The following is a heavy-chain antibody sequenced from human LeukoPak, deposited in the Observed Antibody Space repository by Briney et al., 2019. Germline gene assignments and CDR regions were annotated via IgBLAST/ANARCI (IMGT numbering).Heavy chain of an antibody. J-gene: IGHJ4*02. D-gene: IGHD3-22*01. CDR2: ISWNSGSI. V-gene: IGHV3-9*01. CDR1: GFTFDDYA. Sequence: PGGSLRLSCAASGFTFDDYAMHWVRQAPVKGLEWVSGISWNSGSIGYADSVKGRFTISRDNAKNSLYLQMNSLRAEDTALYYCAKDMGYDSSGSLFDYWGQGTLVTVSS. CDR3: AKDMGYDSSGSLFDY.